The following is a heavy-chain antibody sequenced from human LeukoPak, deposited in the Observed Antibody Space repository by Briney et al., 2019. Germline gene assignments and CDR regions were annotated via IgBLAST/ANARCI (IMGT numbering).Heavy chain of an antibody. D-gene: IGHD5-18*01. J-gene: IGHJ4*02. CDR1: GYTFTTYG. V-gene: IGHV1-18*01. CDR3: ARELYSYGPFDY. CDR2: ISAYNGNT. Sequence: ASVKVSCKASGYTFTTYGISWVRQAPGQGLEWMGWISAYNGNTNYAQKLQGRVTMTTDTSTSTAYMELRSLRSDDTAVYYCARELYSYGPFDYWGQGTLVTVSS.